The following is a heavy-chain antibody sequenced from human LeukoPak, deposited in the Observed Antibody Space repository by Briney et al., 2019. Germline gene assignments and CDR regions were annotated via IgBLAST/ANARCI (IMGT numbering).Heavy chain of an antibody. V-gene: IGHV1-46*01. D-gene: IGHD3-10*01. CDR3: ARELPGGRLVRGVITRDDGFDI. J-gene: IGHJ3*02. CDR1: GYTFTSYY. Sequence: ASVKVSCKASGYTFTSYYMHWVRQAPGQGLEWMGIINPSCGSTSYAQKFQGRVTMTRDMSTTTVYMELSSLRSEDTAVYYCARELPGGRLVRGVITRDDGFDIWGQGTMVTVSS. CDR2: INPSCGST.